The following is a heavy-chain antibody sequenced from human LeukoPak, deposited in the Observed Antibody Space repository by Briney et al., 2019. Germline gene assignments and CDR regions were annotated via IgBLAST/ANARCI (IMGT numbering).Heavy chain of an antibody. Sequence: SETLSLTCTVSGDSVSSGGYYWSWIRQPPGKGLEWIGYIYYSGSTNYNPSLKSRVTISVDTSKNQFSLKLNSVTAADTAVYYCTRARRDEYYFDYWGQGTLVTVSS. D-gene: IGHD2-21*02. V-gene: IGHV4-61*08. CDR2: IYYSGST. J-gene: IGHJ4*02. CDR1: GDSVSSGGYY. CDR3: TRARRDEYYFDY.